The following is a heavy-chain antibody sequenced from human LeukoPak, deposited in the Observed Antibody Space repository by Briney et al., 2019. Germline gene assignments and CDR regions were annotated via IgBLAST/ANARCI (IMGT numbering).Heavy chain of an antibody. CDR2: ISSSSSTI. Sequence: PGGPLRLSCAASGFTFSSYEMNWVRQAPGKGLEWVSYISSSSSTIYYADSVKGRFTISRDNAKNSLYLQMNSLRAEDTAVYYCARKRYYYDSSGYLEYYYYMDVWGKGTTVTISS. J-gene: IGHJ6*03. CDR3: ARKRYYYDSSGYLEYYYYMDV. D-gene: IGHD3-22*01. V-gene: IGHV3-48*01. CDR1: GFTFSSYE.